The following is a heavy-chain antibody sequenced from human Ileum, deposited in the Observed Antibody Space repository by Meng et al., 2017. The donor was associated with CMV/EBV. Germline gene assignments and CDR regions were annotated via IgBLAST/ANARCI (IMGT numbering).Heavy chain of an antibody. D-gene: IGHD1/OR15-1a*01. CDR3: ARGWDNNKVGVH. V-gene: IGHV4-34*01. CDR2: IHPSGIT. J-gene: IGHJ4*02. CDR1: GGSLRDSY. Sequence: QAPLHQWGAGLLKPSETLSLTCAVHGGSLRDSYWTWIRQAPGKGLEWIGEIHPSGITNYNPSLESRVTISEDTSNNQFSLRLTSLTAGDTAVYYCARGWDNNKVGVHWGQGTLVTVSS.